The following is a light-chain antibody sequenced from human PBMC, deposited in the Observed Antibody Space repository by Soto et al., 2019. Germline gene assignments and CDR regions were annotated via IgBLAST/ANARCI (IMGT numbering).Light chain of an antibody. CDR3: QHHNSYSQT. CDR2: GAS. Sequence: DIQLTQSPPTLSASVGDRVTITCRASQSIRYYLAWYQQMPGKAPKLLIYGASSLQSGVPSRISGSESGTEFTVTISSRQPDDFATYFCQHHNSYSQTFGQGTKVEIK. CDR1: QSIRYY. J-gene: IGKJ1*01. V-gene: IGKV1-5*01.